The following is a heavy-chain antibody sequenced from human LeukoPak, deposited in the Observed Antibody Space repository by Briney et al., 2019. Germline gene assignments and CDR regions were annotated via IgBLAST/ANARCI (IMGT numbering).Heavy chain of an antibody. D-gene: IGHD6-19*01. CDR1: RLTVSSNS. V-gene: IGHV3-53*01. Sequence: PGGSLRLSCAACRLTVSSNSMSWVRQAPGKGLEWVSVINSGGTTYFADSVKGRFIISRDNSKNMLYLEMNSLRTEDTAVYYCARGFSSGWDFDYWGQGTLVTVSS. J-gene: IGHJ4*02. CDR2: INSGGTT. CDR3: ARGFSSGWDFDY.